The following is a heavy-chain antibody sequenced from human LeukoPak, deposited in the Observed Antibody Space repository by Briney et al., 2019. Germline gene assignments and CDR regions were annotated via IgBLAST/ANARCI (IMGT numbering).Heavy chain of an antibody. J-gene: IGHJ4*02. D-gene: IGHD5-18*01. CDR2: INHSGST. Sequence: SETLSLTCTVYGGSFSGYYWSWIRQPPGKGLEWIGEINHSGSTNYNPSLKSRVTISVDTSKNQFSLKLSSVTAADTAVYYCARKDTALYNSFDYWGQGTLVTVSP. CDR1: GGSFSGYY. CDR3: ARKDTALYNSFDY. V-gene: IGHV4-34*01.